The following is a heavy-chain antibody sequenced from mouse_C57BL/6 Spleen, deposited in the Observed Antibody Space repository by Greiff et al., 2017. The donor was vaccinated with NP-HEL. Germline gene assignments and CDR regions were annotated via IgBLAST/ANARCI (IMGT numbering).Heavy chain of an antibody. D-gene: IGHD1-1*01. CDR3: ARSLLLQEAMDY. J-gene: IGHJ4*01. V-gene: IGHV1-26*01. CDR2: INPNNGGT. Sequence: VQLQQSGPELVKPGASVKISCKASGYTFTDYYMNWVKQSHGKSLEWIGDINPNNGGTSYNQKFKGKATLTVDKSSSTAYMELRSLTSEDSAVYYCARSLLLQEAMDYWGQGTSVTVSS. CDR1: GYTFTDYY.